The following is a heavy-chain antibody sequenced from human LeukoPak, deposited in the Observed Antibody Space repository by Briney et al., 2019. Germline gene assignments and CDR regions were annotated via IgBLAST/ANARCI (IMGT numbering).Heavy chain of an antibody. V-gene: IGHV3-30*02. CDR2: IRYDGSNK. CDR3: ASPLHDYGDYGRAFDI. D-gene: IGHD4-17*01. CDR1: GFTFSSYG. J-gene: IGHJ3*02. Sequence: GGSLRLSCAASGFTFSSYGMHWVRQAPGKGLEWVAFIRYDGSNKYHADSVKGRFTISRDNSKNTLYLQMNSLRAEDTAVYYCASPLHDYGDYGRAFDIWGQGTMVTVSS.